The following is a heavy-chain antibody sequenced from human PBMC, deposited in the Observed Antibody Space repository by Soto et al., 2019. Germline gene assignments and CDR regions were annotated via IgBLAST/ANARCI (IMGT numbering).Heavy chain of an antibody. CDR2: ISWNSGSI. D-gene: IGHD6-13*01. CDR1: GFTFDDYA. V-gene: IGHV3-9*01. J-gene: IGHJ6*02. CDR3: AKDSSSWNYYYGMDV. Sequence: PGGSLRLSCAASGFTFDDYAMHWVRQAPGKGLEWVSGISWNSGSIGYADSVKGRFTISRDNAKNSLYLQMNSLRAEDTALYYCAKDSSSWNYYYGMDVWGQGTTVTVSS.